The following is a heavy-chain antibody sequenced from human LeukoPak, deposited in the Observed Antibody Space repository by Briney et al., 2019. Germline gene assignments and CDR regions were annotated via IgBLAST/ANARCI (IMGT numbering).Heavy chain of an antibody. D-gene: IGHD2/OR15-2a*01. J-gene: IGHJ3*02. CDR1: GFTLSDHL. V-gene: IGHV3-72*01. CDR3: TRDGGQSGNSAFDI. CDR2: SRRKSKRYHT. Sequence: QPGGSLRLSCTASGFTLSDHLIHGARQAPGKGLEGVGRSRRKSKRYHTEYAASVKDRFTFFRDDSQNSLYLQMNSLETEDTAVYFCTRDGGQSGNSAFDIWGQGTMVTVSS.